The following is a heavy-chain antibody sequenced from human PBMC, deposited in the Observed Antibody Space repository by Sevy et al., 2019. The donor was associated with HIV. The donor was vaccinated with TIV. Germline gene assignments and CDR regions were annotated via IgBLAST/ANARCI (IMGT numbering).Heavy chain of an antibody. D-gene: IGHD2-15*01. CDR1: GFTFSSYA. V-gene: IGHV3-23*01. Sequence: RGSLRLSCAASGFTFSSYAMSWVRQAPGKGLEWVSAISGSGGSTYYADSVKGRFTISRDNSKNTLYLQMNSLRAEDTAVYYCAKDQWPAMTGDIVVVVAATYGFDYWGQGTLVTVSS. J-gene: IGHJ4*02. CDR3: AKDQWPAMTGDIVVVVAATYGFDY. CDR2: ISGSGGST.